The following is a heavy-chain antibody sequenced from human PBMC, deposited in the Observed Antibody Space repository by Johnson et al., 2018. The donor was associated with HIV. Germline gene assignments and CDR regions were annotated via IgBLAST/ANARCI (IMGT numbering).Heavy chain of an antibody. CDR3: VRGVAGVPGLDDVFGV. CDR2: IALAGAT. CDR1: GFNFRDYD. D-gene: IGHD3/OR15-3a*01. J-gene: IGHJ3*01. V-gene: IGHV3-13*01. Sequence: EVQVLESGGGLVQPGGSLRLSCAASGFNFRDYDMHWVRQATGKHLEWVSGIALAGATHYSDSVKGRFTISKDDAKSSIYLQMNSLSAGDTAVDYCVRGVAGVPGLDDVFGVWGQGTMVTVSA.